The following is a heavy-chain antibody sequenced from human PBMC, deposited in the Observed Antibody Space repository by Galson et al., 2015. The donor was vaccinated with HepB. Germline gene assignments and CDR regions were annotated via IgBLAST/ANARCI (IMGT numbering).Heavy chain of an antibody. CDR2: IIRIFGTA. V-gene: IGHV1-69*13. D-gene: IGHD1-26*01. Sequence: SVKVSCKASGGTFSSYAISWVRQAPGQGLEWMGGIIRIFGTANYAQKFQGRVTITADESTSTAYMELTDLRSDDTAVYSCARSLYSNYGMDVWGQGTTVTVSS. J-gene: IGHJ6*02. CDR1: GGTFSSYA. CDR3: ARSLYSNYGMDV.